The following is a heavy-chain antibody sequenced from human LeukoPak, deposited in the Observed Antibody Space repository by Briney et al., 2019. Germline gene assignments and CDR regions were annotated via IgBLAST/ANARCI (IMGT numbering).Heavy chain of an antibody. CDR2: ISWNSGSI. V-gene: IGHV3-9*01. Sequence: GGSLRLSCAASGFTFDDYAMHWVRQAPGKGLEWVSAISWNSGSIGYADSVKGRFTISRDNAKNSLYLQMNSLRAEDTALYYCAKGRYFDWPIDYWGQGTLVTVSS. D-gene: IGHD3-9*01. CDR1: GFTFDDYA. CDR3: AKGRYFDWPIDY. J-gene: IGHJ4*02.